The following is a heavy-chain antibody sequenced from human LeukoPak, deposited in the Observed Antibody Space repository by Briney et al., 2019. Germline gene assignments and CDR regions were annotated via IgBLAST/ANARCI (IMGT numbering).Heavy chain of an antibody. CDR2: IIPIFGTA. J-gene: IGHJ5*02. V-gene: IGHV1-69*01. CDR3: ARDGLMDYGDYSWFDP. Sequence: ASVKVSCKASGGTFSSYAISWVRQAPGQGLEWMGGIIPIFGTANYAQKFQGRVTITEDESTSTAYMELSSLRSEDTAVYYCARDGLMDYGDYSWFDPWGQGTLVTVSS. CDR1: GGTFSSYA. D-gene: IGHD4-17*01.